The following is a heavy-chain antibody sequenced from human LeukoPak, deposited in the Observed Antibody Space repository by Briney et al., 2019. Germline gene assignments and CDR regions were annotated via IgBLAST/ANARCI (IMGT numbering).Heavy chain of an antibody. CDR2: ISGSGGST. CDR3: AKVSIVVVVAATGLLDY. Sequence: GGSLRLSCAASGFTFSSYAMSWVRQAPGKGLEWVSDISGSGGSTYYADSVKGRFTISRDNSKNTLYLQMNSLRAEDTAVYYCAKVSIVVVVAATGLLDYWGQGTLVTVSS. J-gene: IGHJ4*02. D-gene: IGHD2-15*01. V-gene: IGHV3-23*01. CDR1: GFTFSSYA.